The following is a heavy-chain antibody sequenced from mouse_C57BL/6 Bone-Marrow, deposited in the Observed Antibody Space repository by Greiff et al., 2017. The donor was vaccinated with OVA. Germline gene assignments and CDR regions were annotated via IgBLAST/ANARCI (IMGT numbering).Heavy chain of an antibody. CDR1: GYTFTDYY. V-gene: IGHV1-19*01. Sequence: VQLQQSGPVLVKPGASVKMSCKASGYTFTDYYMNWVKQSHGKSLEWIGVINPYNGGTSYNQKFKGKATLTVDKSSSTAYMELNSLTSEDSAVYYWARRPYYFDYWGQGTTLTVSS. CDR3: ARRPYYFDY. J-gene: IGHJ2*01. CDR2: INPYNGGT.